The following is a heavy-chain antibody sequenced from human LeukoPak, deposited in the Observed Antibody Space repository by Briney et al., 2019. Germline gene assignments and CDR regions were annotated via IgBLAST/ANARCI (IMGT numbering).Heavy chain of an antibody. J-gene: IGHJ3*02. Sequence: EASVKVSCNASGGTFNSYAISWVRQAPGQGLEWMGRIIPIFDIANYAQKLQGRVTITADKSTSTAYMELSSLRSEDAAVYFCARALGSSGRDDAFDIWGQGTMVTVSS. V-gene: IGHV1-69*04. D-gene: IGHD3-22*01. CDR1: GGTFNSYA. CDR3: ARALGSSGRDDAFDI. CDR2: IIPIFDIA.